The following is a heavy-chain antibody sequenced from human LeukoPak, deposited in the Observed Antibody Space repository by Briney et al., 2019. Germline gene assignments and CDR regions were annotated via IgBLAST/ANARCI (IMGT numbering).Heavy chain of an antibody. J-gene: IGHJ4*02. CDR2: IYHSGST. CDR3: ARLAYSSSN. CDR1: GGSISSGGYY. V-gene: IGHV4-30-2*01. D-gene: IGHD6-6*01. Sequence: PSETLSLTCTVSGGSISSGGYYWSWIRQPPGKGLEWIGYIYHSGSTYYNPSLKSRVTISVDRSRNQFSLKLSSVTAADTAVYYCARLAYSSSNWGQGTLVTVSS.